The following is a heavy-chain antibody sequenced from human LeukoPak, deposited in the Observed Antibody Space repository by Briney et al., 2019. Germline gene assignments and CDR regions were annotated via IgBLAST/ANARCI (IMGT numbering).Heavy chain of an antibody. CDR2: IYYSGST. Sequence: SQTLSLTCTVSGGSISSGDYYWSWIRQPPGKGLEWIGYIYYSGSTYYNPSLKSRVTISVDTSKNQFSLKLSSVTAADTAVYYCARKCSGWDAFDIWGQGTMVTVSS. CDR3: ARKCSGWDAFDI. J-gene: IGHJ3*02. V-gene: IGHV4-30-4*08. D-gene: IGHD6-19*01. CDR1: GGSISSGDYY.